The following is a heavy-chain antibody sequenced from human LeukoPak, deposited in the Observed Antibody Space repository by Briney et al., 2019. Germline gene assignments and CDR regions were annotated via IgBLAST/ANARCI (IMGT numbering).Heavy chain of an antibody. V-gene: IGHV3-23*01. CDR3: ANFKGKDGIKDHFDY. CDR2: ISHSGGAT. D-gene: IGHD5-24*01. CDR1: GIAFDKNA. J-gene: IGHJ4*02. Sequence: GGSLRLSCAAFGIAFDKNAMSWVRQAPGKGLEWVSTISHSGGATYYADSVKGRFTISRDNSKNTVSLQMSSLRVEDTAVYYCANFKGKDGIKDHFDYWGQGTLVTVSS.